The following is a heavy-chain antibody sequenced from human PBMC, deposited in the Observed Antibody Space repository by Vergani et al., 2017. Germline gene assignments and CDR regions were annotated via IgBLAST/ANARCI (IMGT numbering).Heavy chain of an antibody. J-gene: IGHJ4*02. CDR1: GFDFSQAW. CDR2: ISSSSSYI. V-gene: IGHV3-21*02. D-gene: IGHD5-12*01. CDR3: TKGSRGYTGYFFDY. Sequence: EVRLVGSGGGLVKPGGSLRLSCQVSGFDFSQAWMNWVRQSPGKGLEWVSSISSSSSYIYYADSVKGRFTISRDNAKNSLYLQMNSLRADDTAVYYCTKGSRGYTGYFFDYWGQGTLATVSS.